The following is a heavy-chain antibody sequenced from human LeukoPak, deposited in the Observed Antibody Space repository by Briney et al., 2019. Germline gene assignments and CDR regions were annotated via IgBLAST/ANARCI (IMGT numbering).Heavy chain of an antibody. D-gene: IGHD4-11*01. CDR2: ISGSGDIT. CDR1: GFTFSNCG. Sequence: GGSLRLSCAASGFTFSNCGMTWVRQAPEKGLEWVSLISGSGDITYYADSVKGRFTISRDNSKNTLYLQMNSLRAEDTAVYYCVRYINSPDYWGQGTLVIVSS. CDR3: VRYINSPDY. J-gene: IGHJ4*02. V-gene: IGHV3-23*01.